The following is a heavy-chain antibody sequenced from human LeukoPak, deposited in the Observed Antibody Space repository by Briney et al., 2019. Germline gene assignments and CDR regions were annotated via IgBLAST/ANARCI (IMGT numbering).Heavy chain of an antibody. Sequence: PSETLSLTCAVYGGSFSGYCWSWIRQPPGKGLEWIGEINHSGSTNYNPSLKSRVTISVDTSKNQFSLKLSSVTAADTAVYYCARRRDYYDSSGYYVDYWGQGTLVTVSS. CDR2: INHSGST. D-gene: IGHD3-22*01. V-gene: IGHV4-34*01. CDR3: ARRRDYYDSSGYYVDY. CDR1: GGSFSGYC. J-gene: IGHJ4*02.